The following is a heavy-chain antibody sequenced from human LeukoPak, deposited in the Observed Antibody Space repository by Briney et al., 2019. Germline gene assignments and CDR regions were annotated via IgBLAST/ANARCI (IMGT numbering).Heavy chain of an antibody. Sequence: GGSLRLSCAASGFTFSSYAMHWVRQAPGKGLEWVAVISYDGSNKYYADSVKGRFTISRDNSKNTLYLQMNSLRAEDTAVYYCARNVLLWFGESNYYMDVWGKGTTVTVSS. CDR1: GFTFSSYA. V-gene: IGHV3-30-3*01. CDR3: ARNVLLWFGESNYYMDV. D-gene: IGHD3-10*01. J-gene: IGHJ6*03. CDR2: ISYDGSNK.